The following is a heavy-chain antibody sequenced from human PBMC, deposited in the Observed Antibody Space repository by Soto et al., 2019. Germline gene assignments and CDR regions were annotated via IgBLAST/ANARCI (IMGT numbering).Heavy chain of an antibody. V-gene: IGHV5-51*01. Sequence: EVQLVQSGPEVKKPGESLIISCKGSGYSFAGHWIAWVRQVPGKGLEYMGIIYPSDSQVSYSPSFEGQVTISADKSVGTAYLQLTSLKASDTIIYYSARHETAPHCTCFDYWGQGTLVTVSS. CDR1: GYSFAGHW. J-gene: IGHJ4*02. D-gene: IGHD2-2*01. CDR3: ARHETAPHCTCFDY. CDR2: IYPSDSQV.